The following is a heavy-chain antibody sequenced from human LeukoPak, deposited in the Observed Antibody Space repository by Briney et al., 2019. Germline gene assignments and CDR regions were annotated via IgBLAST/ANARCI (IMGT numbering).Heavy chain of an antibody. J-gene: IGHJ5*02. D-gene: IGHD1-20*01. CDR1: GFTFSSYA. CDR3: ARDYGITSLESNWFDP. V-gene: IGHV3-30-3*01. CDR2: ISYDGSNK. Sequence: SGGSLRLSCAASGFTFSSYAMHWVRQAPGKGLEWVAVISYDGSNKYYADSVKGRFTISRDNSKNTLYLQMNSLRAEDTAVYYCARDYGITSLESNWFDPWGQGTLVTVSS.